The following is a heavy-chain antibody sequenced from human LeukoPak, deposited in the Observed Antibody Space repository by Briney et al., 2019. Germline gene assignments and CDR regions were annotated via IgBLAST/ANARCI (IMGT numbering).Heavy chain of an antibody. Sequence: SVKVSCRASGGTFSSYAISWVRQAPGQGLEWMGGIIPIFGTANYAQKFQGRVTITTDESTSTAYMELSSLRSEDTAVYYCARGSEKQWELRLSATSWGAFDIWGQGTMVTVSS. CDR2: IIPIFGTA. J-gene: IGHJ3*02. CDR1: GGTFSSYA. D-gene: IGHD1-26*01. CDR3: ARGSEKQWELRLSATSWGAFDI. V-gene: IGHV1-69*05.